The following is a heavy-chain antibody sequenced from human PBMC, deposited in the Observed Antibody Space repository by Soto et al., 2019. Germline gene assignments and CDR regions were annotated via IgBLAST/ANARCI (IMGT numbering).Heavy chain of an antibody. CDR2: IIPIFGTA. Sequence: QVQLVQSGAEVKKPGSSVKVSCKASGGTFSSYAISWVRQAPGQGLEWMGGIIPIFGTANYAQKFPGSVTITADESTSTAYMELSSLRSEDTAVYYCASPKTGPTTGRYYYYGMHVWGQGTTVTVSS. D-gene: IGHD1-7*01. V-gene: IGHV1-69*12. CDR3: ASPKTGPTTGRYYYYGMHV. CDR1: GGTFSSYA. J-gene: IGHJ6*02.